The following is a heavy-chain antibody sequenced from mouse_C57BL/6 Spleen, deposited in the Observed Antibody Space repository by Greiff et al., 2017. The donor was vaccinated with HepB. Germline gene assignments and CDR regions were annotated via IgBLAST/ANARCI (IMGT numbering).Heavy chain of an antibody. CDR2: INPYNGGT. CDR3: ARWGSPWFAY. CDR1: GYTFTDYY. D-gene: IGHD1-1*01. J-gene: IGHJ3*01. V-gene: IGHV1-19*01. Sequence: EVQLQQSGPVLVKPGASVKMSCKASGYTFTDYYMNWVKQSHGKSLEWIGVINPYNGGTSYNQKFKGKATLTVDKSSSTAYMELNSLTSEDSAVYYCARWGSPWFAYWGQGTLVTVSA.